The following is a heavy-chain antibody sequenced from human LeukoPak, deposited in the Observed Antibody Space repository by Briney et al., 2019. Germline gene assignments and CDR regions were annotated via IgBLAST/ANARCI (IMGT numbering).Heavy chain of an antibody. CDR3: AKECGRDYDDRAFDI. V-gene: IGHV3-23*01. Sequence: PGGSLRLSCAASGIAFASYAMNWVRQSPERGLEWVSAISGTGGSTSYADSLKGRFTISRDNSKNTLYLQMSSLTAEDTAVYYCAKECGRDYDDRAFDIWGQGTMVAVSS. J-gene: IGHJ3*02. CDR1: GIAFASYA. D-gene: IGHD3-22*01. CDR2: ISGTGGST.